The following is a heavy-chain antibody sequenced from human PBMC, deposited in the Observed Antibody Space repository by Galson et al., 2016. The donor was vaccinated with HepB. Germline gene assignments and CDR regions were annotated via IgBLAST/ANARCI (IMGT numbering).Heavy chain of an antibody. CDR3: ARQSCRGSSCYRVDQYYYMDV. CDR2: IYPTTSD. J-gene: IGHJ6*03. D-gene: IGHD1-26*01. Sequence: EPLSLTCTVSGDSIATYYWSWIRQSAGKGLEWIGRIYPTTSDIYNPSLQSRVTMSADTSKNQLSLSLSSVTAADTAVYYCARQSCRGSSCYRVDQYYYMDVWGKGTTVTVSS. CDR1: GDSIATYY. V-gene: IGHV4-4*07.